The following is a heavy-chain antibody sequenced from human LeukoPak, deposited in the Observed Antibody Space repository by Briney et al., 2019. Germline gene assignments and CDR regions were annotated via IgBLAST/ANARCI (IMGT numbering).Heavy chain of an antibody. J-gene: IGHJ3*02. Sequence: SETLSLTCTVSDGSISSATYYWGWIRQPPKKGLDWIGSFFYSGSTYYNPSLKSRVTMSVGTSEKQLSLKLSSVTAADTAVYYCARRGAKIYAFDIWGQGTMVTVSS. D-gene: IGHD3-3*01. CDR2: FFYSGST. CDR3: ARRGAKIYAFDI. CDR1: DGSISSATYY. V-gene: IGHV4-39*07.